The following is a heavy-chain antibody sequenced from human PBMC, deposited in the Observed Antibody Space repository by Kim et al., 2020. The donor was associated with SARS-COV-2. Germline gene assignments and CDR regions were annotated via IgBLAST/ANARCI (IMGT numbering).Heavy chain of an antibody. CDR2: ISGSGGST. CDR3: ALLSMVRGVIKN. V-gene: IGHV3-23*01. J-gene: IGHJ4*02. CDR1: GFTFSSYA. Sequence: GGSLRLSCAASGFTFSSYAMSWVRQAPGKGLEWVSAISGSGGSTYYADSVKGRFTISRDNSKNTLYLQMNSLRAEDTAVYYCALLSMVRGVIKNWGQGTLVTVSS. D-gene: IGHD3-10*01.